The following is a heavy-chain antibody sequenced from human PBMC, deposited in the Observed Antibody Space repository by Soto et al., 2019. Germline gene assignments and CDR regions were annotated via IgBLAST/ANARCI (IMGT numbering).Heavy chain of an antibody. D-gene: IGHD3-10*01. V-gene: IGHV1-46*01. Sequence: GXSVKVSCKASGYTFTSYYMHWGRQAPGQGLEWMGIINPSGGSTSYAQKFQGRVTMTRDTSTSTVYMELSSLRSEDTAVYYCARDYYGSGSYYNKNGMDVWGQGTTVTVSS. J-gene: IGHJ6*02. CDR3: ARDYYGSGSYYNKNGMDV. CDR2: INPSGGST. CDR1: GYTFTSYY.